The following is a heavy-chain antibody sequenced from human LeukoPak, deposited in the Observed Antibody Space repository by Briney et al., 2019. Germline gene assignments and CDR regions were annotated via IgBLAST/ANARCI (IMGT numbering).Heavy chain of an antibody. J-gene: IGHJ4*02. CDR1: GFPFSNYA. D-gene: IGHD3-10*01. CDR2: ISGDGGTT. CDR3: AKHLWRDLLWFGEGYYVDY. V-gene: IGHV3-23*01. Sequence: GGSLRLSCAASGFPFSNYAMSWVRQTPGKGLEWVSVISGDGGTTYYVDSVRVRFTISRDSSKNTLYLQMNSLRVEDTAVYYCAKHLWRDLLWFGEGYYVDYWGQGTLVTVSS.